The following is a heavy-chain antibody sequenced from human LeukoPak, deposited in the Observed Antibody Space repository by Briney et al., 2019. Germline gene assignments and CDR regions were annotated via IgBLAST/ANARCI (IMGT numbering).Heavy chain of an antibody. CDR1: GFTFSSYA. J-gene: IGHJ5*02. Sequence: GGSLRLSCAASGFTFSSYAMSWVRQAPGKGLEWVSYISSSSSTIYYADSVKGRFTISRDNAKNSLYLQMNSLRAEDTAVYYCARDRAVFEGLARKVITVSWGQGTLVTVSS. V-gene: IGHV3-48*04. D-gene: IGHD3-22*01. CDR2: ISSSSSTI. CDR3: ARDRAVFEGLARKVITVS.